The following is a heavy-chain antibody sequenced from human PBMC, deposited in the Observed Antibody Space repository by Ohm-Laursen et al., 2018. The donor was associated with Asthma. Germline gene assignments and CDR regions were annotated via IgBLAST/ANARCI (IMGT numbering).Heavy chain of an antibody. Sequence: SLRLSCAASGFTFSGSWMIWVRQAPGKGLEWVAVGGSYYDGGLKYYADSVNGRFTVSRDDSKNTLYLQMNSLRAQDTAVYYCAVRTTSAGFDVWGQGTTVTVSS. J-gene: IGHJ6*02. CDR3: AVRTTSAGFDV. CDR2: GGSYYDGGLK. CDR1: GFTFSGSW. D-gene: IGHD1-1*01. V-gene: IGHV3-30-3*01.